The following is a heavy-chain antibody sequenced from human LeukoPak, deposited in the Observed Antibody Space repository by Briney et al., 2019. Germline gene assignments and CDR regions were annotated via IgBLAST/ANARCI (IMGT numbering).Heavy chain of an antibody. J-gene: IGHJ4*02. V-gene: IGHV4-4*07. CDR2: IHTSGST. Sequence: PSETLSLTCTVSGGSLSSYYWSWIRQPAGKGLEWIGRIHTSGSTNYNPSLKSRVTMSVDTSKNQFSLKLRSVTAADTAVYYCARGAAMDTPFDYWGQGTLVTVSS. CDR3: ARGAAMDTPFDY. CDR1: GGSLSSYY. D-gene: IGHD5-18*01.